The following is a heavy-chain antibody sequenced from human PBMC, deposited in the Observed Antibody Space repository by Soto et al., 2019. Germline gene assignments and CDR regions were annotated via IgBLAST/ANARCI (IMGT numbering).Heavy chain of an antibody. Sequence: QVQLVQSGAEVKKPGSSVKVSCKASGGTFSSYTISWVRQAPGQGLEWMGRIIPILGIANYAQKFQGRVTITEDKSTSTAYMELSSLRSEDTAVYYCARVEWGAATFDYWGQGTLVTVSS. CDR1: GGTFSSYT. V-gene: IGHV1-69*02. CDR3: ARVEWGAATFDY. CDR2: IIPILGIA. D-gene: IGHD3-3*01. J-gene: IGHJ4*02.